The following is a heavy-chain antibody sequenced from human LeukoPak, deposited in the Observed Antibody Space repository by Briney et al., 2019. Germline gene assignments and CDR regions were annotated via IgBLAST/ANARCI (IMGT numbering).Heavy chain of an antibody. J-gene: IGHJ4*02. D-gene: IGHD3-3*01. Sequence: PGGSLRLSCAASGFTFSSYEMNWVRQAPGKGLEWVSGINWNGGSTGYADSVKGRFTISRDNAKNSLYLQMNSLRAEDMALYYCATGGITIFGVVTYPNDWGQGTLVTVSS. CDR1: GFTFSSYE. CDR2: INWNGGST. V-gene: IGHV3-20*04. CDR3: ATGGITIFGVVTYPND.